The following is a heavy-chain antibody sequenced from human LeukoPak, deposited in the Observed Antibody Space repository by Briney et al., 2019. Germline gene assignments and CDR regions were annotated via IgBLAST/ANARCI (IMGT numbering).Heavy chain of an antibody. Sequence: WVRQAPGKGLEWIASIYSSGNTHSNPSLKSRVSISVDTSKNQVSLKLYSVTAPDAAIYYCARHLSGTTMSHYFDFWGQGTLVTVSS. J-gene: IGHJ4*02. CDR2: IYSSGNT. D-gene: IGHD1-1*01. CDR3: ARHLSGTTMSHYFDF. V-gene: IGHV4-39*01.